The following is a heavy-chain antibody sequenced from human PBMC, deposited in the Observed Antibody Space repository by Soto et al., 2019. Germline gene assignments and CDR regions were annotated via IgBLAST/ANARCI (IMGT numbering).Heavy chain of an antibody. CDR1: GFTSSSYG. Sequence: QVQLVESGGAVVQPGRSLRLSGAALGFTSSSYGMHWVRQAPARGLDWVAVISYDGSNKYYADSVKGRFTISRDNSKNTLYLQMNSLRAEDTAVYYCAKDHRKRITIFGVVTWGQGTLVTVSS. J-gene: IGHJ4*02. CDR3: AKDHRKRITIFGVVT. CDR2: ISYDGSNK. D-gene: IGHD3-3*01. V-gene: IGHV3-30*18.